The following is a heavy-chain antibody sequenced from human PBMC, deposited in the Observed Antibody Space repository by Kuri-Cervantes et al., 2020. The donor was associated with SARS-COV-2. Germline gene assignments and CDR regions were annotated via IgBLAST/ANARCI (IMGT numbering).Heavy chain of an antibody. Sequence: SQTLSLTCVVYGESFSDYYWNWIRQPPGKGLEWAGEINHSGSTTYNPSLKSRVTISVDTSKSQFSLNLTSVTAADTAVYYCARGPEFTYYFDYWGQGTLVTVSS. J-gene: IGHJ4*02. CDR2: INHSGST. V-gene: IGHV4-34*01. CDR3: ARGPEFTYYFDY. CDR1: GESFSDYY.